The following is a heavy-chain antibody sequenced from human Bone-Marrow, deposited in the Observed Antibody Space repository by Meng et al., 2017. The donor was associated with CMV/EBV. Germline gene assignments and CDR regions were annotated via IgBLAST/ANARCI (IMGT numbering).Heavy chain of an antibody. CDR1: GFTFSSYS. J-gene: IGHJ6*02. CDR2: ISSSSSYI. CDR3: ARGGYSGYDYEHGMDV. Sequence: GEAPKISCAASGFTFSSYSMNWVRQAPGKGLEWVSSISSSSSYIYYADPVKGRFTISRDNAKNSLYLQMNSLRAEDTAVYYCARGGYSGYDYEHGMDVWGQGTTVTFSS. D-gene: IGHD5-12*01. V-gene: IGHV3-21*01.